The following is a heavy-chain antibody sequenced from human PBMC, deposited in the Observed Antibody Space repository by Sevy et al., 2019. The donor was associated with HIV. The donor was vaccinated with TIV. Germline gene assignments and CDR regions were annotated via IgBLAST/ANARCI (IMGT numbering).Heavy chain of an antibody. V-gene: IGHV3-7*01. D-gene: IGHD3-16*02. CDR1: GFTFATYW. J-gene: IGHJ4*02. Sequence: GGSLRLSCAASGFTFATYWMTWVRQAPGKGLEWVAYIKQVGTDKYYVDSVRGRFTISRDNGKNSLYLQMSSLRAEDTAVYFCARALADWGSFHYSSWGRGTLVTVSS. CDR3: ARALADWGSFHYSS. CDR2: IKQVGTDK.